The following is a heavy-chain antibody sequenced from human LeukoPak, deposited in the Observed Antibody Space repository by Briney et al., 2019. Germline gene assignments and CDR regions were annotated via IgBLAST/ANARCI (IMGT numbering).Heavy chain of an antibody. J-gene: IGHJ5*02. CDR1: GFTFSSYA. Sequence: GGSLRLSCAASGFTFSSYAMSWVRQAPGKGLEWVSVISGSGGSTYYADSVKGRFTISRDNSKSTLYLQMNSLRAEDTAVYYCAGGHSSSWYWFDPWGQGTLVTVSS. V-gene: IGHV3-23*01. D-gene: IGHD6-13*01. CDR3: AGGHSSSWYWFDP. CDR2: ISGSGGST.